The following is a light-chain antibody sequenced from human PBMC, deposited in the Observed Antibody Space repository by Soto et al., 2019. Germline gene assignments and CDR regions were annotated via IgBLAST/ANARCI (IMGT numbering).Light chain of an antibody. J-gene: IGLJ1*01. CDR2: KNN. V-gene: IGLV1-44*01. Sequence: SVLTKPPSASMTPGRRVCITNTKRGSNIGSNTVHWYQQLPGTSPKPLMYKNNQRPSGVPDRFSGSKSGTSASLAINGLQSENEADYYCAAWDASLSGYVFGTWTKVTGL. CDR1: GSNIGSNT. CDR3: AAWDASLSGYV.